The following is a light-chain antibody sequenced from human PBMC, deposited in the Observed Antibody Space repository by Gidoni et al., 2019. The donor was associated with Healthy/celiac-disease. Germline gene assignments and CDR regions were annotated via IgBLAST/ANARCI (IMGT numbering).Light chain of an antibody. CDR3: QQYNSYSWT. CDR2: KAS. CDR1: QSISSW. Sequence: IQMTPSPSTLSASVGDRVTITCRASQSISSWLAWYQQKPGKAPKLLIYKASSLESGVPSRFSGSGSGTEFTLTISRLQPDDFATYYCQQYNSYSWTFGQGTKVEIK. J-gene: IGKJ1*01. V-gene: IGKV1-5*03.